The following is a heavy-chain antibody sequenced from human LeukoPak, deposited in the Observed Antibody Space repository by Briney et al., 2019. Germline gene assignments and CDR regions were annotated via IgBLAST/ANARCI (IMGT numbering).Heavy chain of an antibody. CDR2: IAHDGTR. CDR3: TRENRTFCPFAF. Sequence: SETLSLTCGVSGGSIDSTNYWSWVRQAPGGGLEWIGEIAHDGTRNYNSSLRSRVAMSFDRANNYFSLSLTAVTAADTALYYCTRENRTFCPFAFWGQGVLVTVSS. CDR1: GGSIDSTNY. V-gene: IGHV4-4*02. D-gene: IGHD2/OR15-2a*01. J-gene: IGHJ4*02.